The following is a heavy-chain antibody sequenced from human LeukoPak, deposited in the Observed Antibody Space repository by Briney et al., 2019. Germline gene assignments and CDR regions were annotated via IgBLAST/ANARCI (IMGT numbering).Heavy chain of an antibody. CDR3: ARARGYCSSTSCYTTDDAFDI. D-gene: IGHD2-2*02. V-gene: IGHV4-59*01. CDR2: IYYSGST. Sequence: SETLSLTCTVSGGSISSYYWSWIRQPPGKGLEWIGYIYYSGSTNYNPSLKSRVTISVDTSKNQFSLKLSSVTAADTAVYYCARARGYCSSTSCYTTDDAFDIWGQGTMVTVSS. CDR1: GGSISSYY. J-gene: IGHJ3*02.